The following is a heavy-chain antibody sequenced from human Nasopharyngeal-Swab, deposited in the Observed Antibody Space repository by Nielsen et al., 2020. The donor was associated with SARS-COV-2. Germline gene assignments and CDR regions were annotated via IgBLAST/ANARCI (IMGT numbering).Heavy chain of an antibody. CDR3: ARDVSSGWFGYGMDV. Sequence: GESLKISCAASGFTFSDYYMSWIRQAPGKGLEWVSYISSSSSYTNYADSVKGRFTISRDNAKNSLYLQMNSLRAEDTAVYYCARDVSSGWFGYGMDVWGQGTTVTVSS. V-gene: IGHV3-11*05. D-gene: IGHD6-19*01. CDR1: GFTFSDYY. CDR2: ISSSSSYT. J-gene: IGHJ6*02.